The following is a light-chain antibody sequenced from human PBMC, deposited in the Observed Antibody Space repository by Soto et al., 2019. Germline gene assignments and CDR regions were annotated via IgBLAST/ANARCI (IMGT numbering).Light chain of an antibody. J-gene: IGKJ1*01. V-gene: IGKV3-20*01. CDR3: HQFGYSPRT. Sequence: EIVLTQSPGTLSLSPGERATLSCRASQNIFSNYLTWYQQKPGQAPRRLIFATSRRATDIPDRFSGSGSGTDFTLAIRRLEPEDFAVYYCHQFGYSPRTFGQGTKVDIK. CDR2: ATS. CDR1: QNIFSNY.